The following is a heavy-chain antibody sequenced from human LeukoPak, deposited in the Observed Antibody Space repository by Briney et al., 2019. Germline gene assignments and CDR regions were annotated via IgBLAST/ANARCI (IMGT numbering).Heavy chain of an antibody. Sequence: PSETLSLTCTVSGGSISSYYWSWIRQPPGKGLEWIGYIYYSGSTNYNPSLKSRVTISVGTSKNQFSLKLSSVTAADTAVYYCARGKNPQDFDYWGQGTLVTVSS. V-gene: IGHV4-59*01. CDR2: IYYSGST. D-gene: IGHD2/OR15-2a*01. CDR1: GGSISSYY. CDR3: ARGKNPQDFDY. J-gene: IGHJ4*02.